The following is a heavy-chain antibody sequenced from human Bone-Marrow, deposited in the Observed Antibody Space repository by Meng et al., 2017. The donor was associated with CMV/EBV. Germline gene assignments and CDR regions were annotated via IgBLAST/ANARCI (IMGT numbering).Heavy chain of an antibody. CDR1: GRSFSGYY. D-gene: IGHD2-2*01. CDR3: ARGRICSSTSCHREYFQH. CDR2: INHSGST. Sequence: SETLSLTCAVQGRSFSGYYWSWIRQPPGKGLEWIGEINHSGSTNYNPSLKIRVTISVDTSKNQFSLKLSSVTAADTAVYYCARGRICSSTSCHREYFQHWGQGTLVTVSS. V-gene: IGHV4-34*01. J-gene: IGHJ1*01.